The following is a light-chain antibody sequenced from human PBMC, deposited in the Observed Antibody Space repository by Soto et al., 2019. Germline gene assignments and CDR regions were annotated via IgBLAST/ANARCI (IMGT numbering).Light chain of an antibody. Sequence: EIVWTQSPGTLSLSPGERATLSCRASQSFRGNYLAWYQQKPGQAPRLLLYGASSRATGIPDRFSGSGCGTDFTLTISRLEPEDIAVYYCQQYGISPRTFGQGTKVDIK. CDR3: QQYGISPRT. J-gene: IGKJ1*01. CDR2: GAS. CDR1: QSFRGNY. V-gene: IGKV3-20*01.